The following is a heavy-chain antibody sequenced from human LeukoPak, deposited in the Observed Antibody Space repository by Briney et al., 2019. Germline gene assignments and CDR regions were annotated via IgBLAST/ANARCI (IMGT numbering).Heavy chain of an antibody. V-gene: IGHV3-23*01. Sequence: GGSLRLSCAASGFIFSSYAMSWVRQAPGKGLEWVSTISGSGGSTYYADSVKGRFTISRDNSKNTVYLQMNSLRAEDTAVYYCAKDRHCINDVCHGDFDYWGQGTLVTVSS. CDR1: GFIFSSYA. CDR3: AKDRHCINDVCHGDFDY. D-gene: IGHD2-8*01. CDR2: ISGSGGST. J-gene: IGHJ4*02.